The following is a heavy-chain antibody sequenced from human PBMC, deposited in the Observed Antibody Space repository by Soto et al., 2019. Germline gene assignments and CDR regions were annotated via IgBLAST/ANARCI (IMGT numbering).Heavy chain of an antibody. J-gene: IGHJ6*02. D-gene: IGHD2-2*02. Sequence: PSETLSLTCTVSGGSINHGAYLWSWIRQHPGKGLEWIGYIYYTGSTYYNPSLKSRVTISVDTSKNQFSLKLSSVTAADTAVYYCARGRSYCSSTSCYRGHYYYGMDVWGQGTTVTVSS. CDR2: IYYTGST. CDR3: ARGRSYCSSTSCYRGHYYYGMDV. CDR1: GGSINHGAYL. V-gene: IGHV4-31*03.